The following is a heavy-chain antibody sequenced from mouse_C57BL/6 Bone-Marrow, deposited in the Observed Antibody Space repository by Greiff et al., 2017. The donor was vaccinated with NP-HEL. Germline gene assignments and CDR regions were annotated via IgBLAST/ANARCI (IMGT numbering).Heavy chain of an antibody. Sequence: DVMLVESGGDLVKPGGSLKLSCAASGFTFSSYGMSWVRQTPDKRLEWVATISSGGSYTYYPDSVKGRFTISRDNAKNTLYLQMSSLKSEDTAMYYCARPLTGTGFAYWGQGTLVTVSA. CDR2: ISSGGSYT. J-gene: IGHJ3*01. V-gene: IGHV5-6*02. D-gene: IGHD4-1*01. CDR1: GFTFSSYG. CDR3: ARPLTGTGFAY.